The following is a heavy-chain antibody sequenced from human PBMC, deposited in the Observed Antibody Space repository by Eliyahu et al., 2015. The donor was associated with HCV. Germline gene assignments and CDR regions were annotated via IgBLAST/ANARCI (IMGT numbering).Heavy chain of an antibody. CDR1: XGSVSTDY. D-gene: IGHD1-26*01. J-gene: IGHJ5*02. CDR3: ARGGSWNLWFDP. V-gene: IGHV4-59*02. Sequence: QVHLQESXPGLVKPSEXLSPTCSVXXGSVSTDYWSWIRXSPGKGLEWIGSIHSTGGTNYNATLKSRVTISMDTSKNHFSLTLSSVTAADTAVYFCARGGSWNLWFDPWGQGTLVTVS. CDR2: IHSTGGT.